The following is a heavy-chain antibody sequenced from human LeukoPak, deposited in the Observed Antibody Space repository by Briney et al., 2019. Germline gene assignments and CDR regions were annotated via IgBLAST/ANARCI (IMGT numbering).Heavy chain of an antibody. CDR1: GFTFSSYE. D-gene: IGHD5-12*01. CDR2: INYSGTNT. J-gene: IGHJ4*02. Sequence: GGPLRLSCAASGFTFSSYEMNWVRQAPGKGLEWVSFINYSGTNTQYADSVKGRFTISRDNAKNSLYLQMNSLRAEDTAVYYCARVKWLDDCWGQGTLVTVSS. V-gene: IGHV3-48*03. CDR3: ARVKWLDDC.